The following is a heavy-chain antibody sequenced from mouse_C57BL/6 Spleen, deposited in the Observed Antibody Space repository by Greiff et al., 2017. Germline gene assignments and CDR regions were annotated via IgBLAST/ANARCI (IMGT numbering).Heavy chain of an antibody. CDR1: GFTFSDYG. CDR2: ISSGSRTL. J-gene: IGHJ4*01. CDR3: ANSNFHYYAMDY. Sequence: EVKLVESGGGLVKPGGSLKLSCAASGFTFSDYGMHWVRQAPEKGLEGVAYISSGSRTLYYADTVKGRFTFSRDNAKNPLFLQMTSLRSEDTAMYYCANSNFHYYAMDYWGQGASVPVSS. D-gene: IGHD2-5*01. V-gene: IGHV5-17*01.